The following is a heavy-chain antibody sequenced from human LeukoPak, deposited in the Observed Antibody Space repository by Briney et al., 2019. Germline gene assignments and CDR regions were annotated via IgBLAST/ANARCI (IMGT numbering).Heavy chain of an antibody. D-gene: IGHD4-11*01. J-gene: IGHJ4*02. CDR3: ARDLGYSRDY. CDR2: ISSSSSYM. Sequence: GGSLRLSCAASGFTFCSYTMNWVRQPPGKGLEWVSTISSSSSYMYYADSVKGRFTISRDNAKNSLYLQMNTLRAEDTAVYYCARDLGYSRDYWGQGTLVTVSS. CDR1: GFTFCSYT. V-gene: IGHV3-21*01.